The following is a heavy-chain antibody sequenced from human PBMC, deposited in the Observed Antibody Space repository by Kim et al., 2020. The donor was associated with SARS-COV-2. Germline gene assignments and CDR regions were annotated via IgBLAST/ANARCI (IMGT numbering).Heavy chain of an antibody. Sequence: SETLSLTCSLSGGSFISYYWSWIRQPPGKGLEWIGYVYYSGSTNYNPSFKSRVTISLDTYNKQFSLKLSSVTAADTAVYFCARDRLEPAGFYGMDVWGQGTTVTVS. V-gene: IGHV4-59*01. D-gene: IGHD1-1*01. J-gene: IGHJ6*02. CDR2: VYYSGST. CDR1: GGSFISYY. CDR3: ARDRLEPAGFYGMDV.